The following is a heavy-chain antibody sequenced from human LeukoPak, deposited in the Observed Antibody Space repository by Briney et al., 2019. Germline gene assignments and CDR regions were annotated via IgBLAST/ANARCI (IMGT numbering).Heavy chain of an antibody. CDR3: AKVTLGKWELLHFDY. CDR1: GFTFSSYG. V-gene: IGHV3-30*18. J-gene: IGHJ4*02. D-gene: IGHD1-26*01. Sequence: PGGSLRLSCAASGFTFSSYGMHWVRQAPGKGLEWVAVISYDGSNKYYADSVKGRFTISRDNSKNTLYLQMNSLRAEDTAVYYCAKVTLGKWELLHFDYWGQGTLVTVSS. CDR2: ISYDGSNK.